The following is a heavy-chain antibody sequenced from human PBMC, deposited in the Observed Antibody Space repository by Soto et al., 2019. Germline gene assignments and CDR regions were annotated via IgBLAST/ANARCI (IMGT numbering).Heavy chain of an antibody. CDR1: GGLFSSYP. CDR2: IIHVFQTA. Sequence: QEQLVQSGAEVKKPRSSVKVSCKASGGLFSSYPLSWVRQVPGQGLEWMGGIIHVFQTAYYTQRFQGRVTITADESTNTAYMELSSLRSDDTAIYYCARGGSGYTWFNEFWGQGTLVTVSS. J-gene: IGHJ4*02. D-gene: IGHD3-22*01. V-gene: IGHV1-69*01. CDR3: ARGGSGYTWFNEF.